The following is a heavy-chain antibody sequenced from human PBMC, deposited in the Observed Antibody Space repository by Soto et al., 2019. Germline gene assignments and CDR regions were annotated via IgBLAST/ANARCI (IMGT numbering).Heavy chain of an antibody. CDR1: GFTFGRHW. V-gene: IGHV3-7*01. D-gene: IGHD1-26*01. CDR2: IKEDGSEI. CDR3: AIDLRGSYYPYYNGMDV. J-gene: IGHJ6*02. Sequence: GGSLRLSCAGSGFTFGRHWMTWVRQAPGKGLEWVANIKEDGSEIYYVDSVKGRFTISRDNAKNSVYPQMNSLRAEDTAVYYCAIDLRGSYYPYYNGMDVWGQGTTVTVSS.